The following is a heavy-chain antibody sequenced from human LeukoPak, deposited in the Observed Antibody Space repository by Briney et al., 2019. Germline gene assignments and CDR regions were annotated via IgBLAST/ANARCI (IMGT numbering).Heavy chain of an antibody. CDR2: INHSGST. Sequence: PSETLSLTCAVYGGSFSGYYWSWIRQPPGKGLEWIGEINHSGSTNYNPSLKSRVTISVDTSKNQFSLKLSSVTAADTAVYYCASCGGSGWTCYWGQGTLVTVSS. J-gene: IGHJ4*02. CDR1: GGSFSGYY. V-gene: IGHV4-34*01. D-gene: IGHD6-19*01. CDR3: ASCGGSGWTCY.